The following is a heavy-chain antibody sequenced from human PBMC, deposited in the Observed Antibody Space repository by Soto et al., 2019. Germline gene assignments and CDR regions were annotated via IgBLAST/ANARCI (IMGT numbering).Heavy chain of an antibody. D-gene: IGHD2-2*01. J-gene: IGHJ5*02. CDR2: ISLYSDCT. CDR1: GYTFSNYG. CDR3: ARVVPGAEAWFGP. Sequence: QVQLVQSGGEVKRPGASVKVSCKTSGYTFSNYGITWVRQAPGQPLEWLGWISLYSDCTNYAQKCQGRVSITTDTSTTTANMELRSLRSDDKAVYYCARVVPGAEAWFGPWGQGTLVTVSS. V-gene: IGHV1-18*01.